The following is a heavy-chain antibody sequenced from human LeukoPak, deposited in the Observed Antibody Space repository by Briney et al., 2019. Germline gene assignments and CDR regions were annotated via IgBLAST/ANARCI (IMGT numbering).Heavy chain of an antibody. D-gene: IGHD6-13*01. J-gene: IGHJ5*02. Sequence: PGRSLRLSCAASGFTFSSYARHGVRQAPGKGLEGVAVISYDGSNKYYADSVKGRFTISRDNSKNTLYLQMNSLGAEDTAVYYCARDLLAAAGTFWFDPWGQGTLVTVSS. V-gene: IGHV3-30*04. CDR2: ISYDGSNK. CDR3: ARDLLAAAGTFWFDP. CDR1: GFTFSSYA.